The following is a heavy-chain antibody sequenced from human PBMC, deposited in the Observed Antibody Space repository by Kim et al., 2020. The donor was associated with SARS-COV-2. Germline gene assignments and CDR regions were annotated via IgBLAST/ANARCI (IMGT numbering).Heavy chain of an antibody. D-gene: IGHD5-12*01. Sequence: SETLSLTCTVSGGSISSGGYYWSWIRQHPGKGLEWIGYIYYSGSTYYNPSLKSRVTISVDTSKNQFSLKLSSVTAADTAVYYCARGRWLQSTKSQAFDYWGQGTLVTVSS. V-gene: IGHV4-31*03. CDR3: ARGRWLQSTKSQAFDY. CDR1: GGSISSGGYY. J-gene: IGHJ4*02. CDR2: IYYSGST.